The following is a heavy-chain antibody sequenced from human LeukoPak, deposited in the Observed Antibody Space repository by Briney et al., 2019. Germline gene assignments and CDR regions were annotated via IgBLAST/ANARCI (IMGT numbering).Heavy chain of an antibody. V-gene: IGHV3-21*01. CDR2: ISSSSSYI. Sequence: GRSLRLSCAASGFTFSYYSLNWVRQAPGKGLEWVSSISSSSSYIYYADSVEGRSTISRDNAKNSLYLQMYSLRDEDTAVYYCASGFSSSPYFDYWGQGTLVTVSS. J-gene: IGHJ4*02. D-gene: IGHD6-6*01. CDR3: ASGFSSSPYFDY. CDR1: GFTFSYYS.